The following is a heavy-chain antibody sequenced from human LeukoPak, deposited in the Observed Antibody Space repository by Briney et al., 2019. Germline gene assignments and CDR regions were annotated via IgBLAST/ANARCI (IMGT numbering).Heavy chain of an antibody. CDR1: GGSFSGYY. J-gene: IGHJ2*01. V-gene: IGHV4-34*01. CDR2: INDSGST. CDR3: ARQQWLPNWYFDL. Sequence: PSETLSLTCAFYGGSFSGYYGSWRRQPPGRGVGWGGEINDSGSTNYNSSLQSRVTISVDTSKNQFSLKLSSVTAADTAVYYCARQQWLPNWYFDLWGRGTLVTASS. D-gene: IGHD6-19*01.